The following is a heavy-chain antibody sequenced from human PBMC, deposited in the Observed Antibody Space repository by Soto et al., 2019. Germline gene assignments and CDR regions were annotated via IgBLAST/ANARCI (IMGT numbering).Heavy chain of an antibody. CDR1: GYTFTNYY. CDR2: INPSGGSI. J-gene: IGHJ5*01. V-gene: IGHV1-46*01. CDR3: ARDGEYSSSSGWFDS. D-gene: IGHD6-6*01. Sequence: GASVKVSCKASGYTFTNYYIHWVRQAPGQGLEWMGVINPSGGSISYAQKFQGRVTMTRDTSTTIVYMELSSLGSEDTAVYYCARDGEYSSSSGWFDSWGQGTLVTVSS.